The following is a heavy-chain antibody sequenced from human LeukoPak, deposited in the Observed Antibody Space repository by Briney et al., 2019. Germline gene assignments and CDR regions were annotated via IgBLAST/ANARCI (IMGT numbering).Heavy chain of an antibody. CDR1: GFTFDDYG. CDR3: ARDTPPLDAFDI. Sequence: GGSLRLSCAASGFTFDDYGMSWVRQAPGKGLEWVSGINWNGGSTGYADSVKGRFTISRDNSKNTLYLQMNSLRAEDTAVYYCARDTPPLDAFDIWGQGTMVTVSS. J-gene: IGHJ3*02. V-gene: IGHV3-20*04. CDR2: INWNGGST.